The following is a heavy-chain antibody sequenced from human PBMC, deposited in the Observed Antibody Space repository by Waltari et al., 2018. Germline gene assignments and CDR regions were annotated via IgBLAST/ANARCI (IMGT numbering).Heavy chain of an antibody. Sequence: QVQLQESGPGLVKPSQTLSLTCTVSGGSISSGDYYWSWIRQPPGKGLEWIGYIYYRGSTYYNPSLKSRVTISVDTSKNQFSLKLSSVTAADTAVYYCARSDFSGYDAFDIWGQGTMVTVSS. CDR3: ARSDFSGYDAFDI. D-gene: IGHD3-22*01. CDR1: GGSISSGDYY. J-gene: IGHJ3*02. V-gene: IGHV4-30-4*08. CDR2: IYYRGST.